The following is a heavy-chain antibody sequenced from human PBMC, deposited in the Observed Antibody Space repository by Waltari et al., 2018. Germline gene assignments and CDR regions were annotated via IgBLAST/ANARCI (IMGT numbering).Heavy chain of an antibody. J-gene: IGHJ3*02. CDR1: GFTFISYW. CDR2: INSDGSST. Sequence: EVQLVESGGGLVQPGGSLRLSCAACGFTFISYWMQWVRQAPGRGLVLVSRINSDGSSTSYADSVKGRFTISRDNAKTTLYLQMHSLRAEDTAVYYCARARSIVASPDAFDIWGQGTMVTVSS. V-gene: IGHV3-74*01. CDR3: ARARSIVASPDAFDI. D-gene: IGHD5-12*01.